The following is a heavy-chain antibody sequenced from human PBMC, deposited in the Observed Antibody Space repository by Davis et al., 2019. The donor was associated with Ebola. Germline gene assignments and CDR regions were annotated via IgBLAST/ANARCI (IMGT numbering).Heavy chain of an antibody. CDR2: IIPIFGTA. CDR3: ASTYDFWSGYDYYYGMDV. J-gene: IGHJ6*02. Sequence: SVQVSCKASGGTFSSYAISWVRQAPGQRLEWMGGIIPIFGTANYAQKFQGRVTITADESTSTAYMELSSLRSEDTAVYYCASTYDFWSGYDYYYGMDVWGQGTTVTVSS. CDR1: GGTFSSYA. D-gene: IGHD3-3*01. V-gene: IGHV1-69*13.